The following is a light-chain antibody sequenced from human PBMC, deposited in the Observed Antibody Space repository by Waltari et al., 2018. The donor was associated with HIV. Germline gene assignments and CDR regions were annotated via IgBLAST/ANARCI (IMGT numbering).Light chain of an antibody. J-gene: IGLJ2*01. Sequence: QSALTQPASVSGSPGQSITISCTGTSSDVGGYNYVSWYQQHPGKAPKLMIYDVSNRPSGVSNRFSSSKSGNTASLTISGLQGEDEADYYCSSYTISSTLVFGGGTKLTVL. V-gene: IGLV2-14*01. CDR2: DVS. CDR3: SSYTISSTLV. CDR1: SSDVGGYNY.